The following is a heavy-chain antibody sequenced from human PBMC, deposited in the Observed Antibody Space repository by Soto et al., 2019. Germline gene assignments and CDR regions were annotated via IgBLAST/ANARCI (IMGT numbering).Heavy chain of an antibody. J-gene: IGHJ3*02. CDR2: ISWNSGSI. D-gene: IGHD2-15*01. Sequence: EVQLVESGGGLVQPVRSLRLSCVASGFIFDDYAMHWVRQAPGKGLEWVSGISWNSGSIGYADSVKGRFTISRDNAKNSLYLQMNSLTAEDTAMYYCAKASSSYAFDIWGQGTMVTVSS. V-gene: IGHV3-9*01. CDR3: AKASSSYAFDI. CDR1: GFIFDDYA.